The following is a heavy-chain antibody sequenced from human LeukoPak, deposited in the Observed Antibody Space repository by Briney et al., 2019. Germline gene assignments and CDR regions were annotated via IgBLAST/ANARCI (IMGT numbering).Heavy chain of an antibody. Sequence: PSETLSLTCTVSGDSIIRHYWSWIRQPPGKGLEWIGCIYCSGSTSYNPSLKSRVTISVDTSNNQFSLKLTSMTAADTAVYFCARERLIAGATVFDYWGQGTLVTVS. CDR3: ARERLIAGATVFDY. V-gene: IGHV4-59*11. J-gene: IGHJ4*02. CDR2: IYCSGST. D-gene: IGHD1-26*01. CDR1: GDSIIRHY.